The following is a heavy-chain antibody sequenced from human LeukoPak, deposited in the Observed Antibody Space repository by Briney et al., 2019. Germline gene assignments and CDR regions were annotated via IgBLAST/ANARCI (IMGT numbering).Heavy chain of an antibody. CDR3: ARAGGVEYYDFWSGYYRGGYYFDY. D-gene: IGHD3-3*01. CDR2: ISAYNGNT. Sequence: ASAKVSCKASGYTFTSYGISWVRQAPGQGLEWMGWISAYNGNTNYAQKLQGRVTMTTDTSTSTAYMELRSLRSDDTAVYYCARAGGVEYYDFWSGYYRGGYYFDYWGQGTLVTVSS. J-gene: IGHJ4*02. V-gene: IGHV1-18*01. CDR1: GYTFTSYG.